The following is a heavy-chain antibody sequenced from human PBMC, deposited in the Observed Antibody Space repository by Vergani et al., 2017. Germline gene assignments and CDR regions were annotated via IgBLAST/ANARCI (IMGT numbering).Heavy chain of an antibody. Sequence: QVQLQESGPGLVKPSETLSLTCAVYGGSFSGYYWSWIRQPPGKGLEWIGEINHSGSPNYNPSLKRRVTISVETSKNQFSLMLSSVTAADTAVYYCAGGRAPITIFGVVIAGYYFDYWGQGTLVTVSS. D-gene: IGHD3-3*01. V-gene: IGHV4-34*01. CDR2: INHSGSP. J-gene: IGHJ4*02. CDR1: GGSFSGYY. CDR3: AGGRAPITIFGVVIAGYYFDY.